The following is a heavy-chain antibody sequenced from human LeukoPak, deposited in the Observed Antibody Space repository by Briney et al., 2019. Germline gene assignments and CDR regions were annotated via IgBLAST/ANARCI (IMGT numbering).Heavy chain of an antibody. CDR2: IRYDGSNK. D-gene: IGHD6-19*01. CDR1: GFTFSSYG. Sequence: GGFLRLSCAASGFTFSSYGMHWVRQAPGKGLEWVAFIRYDGSNKYYADSVKGRFTISRDNSKNTLYLQMNSLRAEDTAVYYCAKVRLTAVAGLFDYWGQGTLVTVSS. V-gene: IGHV3-30*02. CDR3: AKVRLTAVAGLFDY. J-gene: IGHJ4*02.